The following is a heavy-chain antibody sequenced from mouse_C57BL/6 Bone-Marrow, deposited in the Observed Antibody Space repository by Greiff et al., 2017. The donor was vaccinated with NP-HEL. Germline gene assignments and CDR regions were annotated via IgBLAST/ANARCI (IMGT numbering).Heavy chain of an antibody. CDR1: GFSLTSYA. V-gene: IGHV2-9-1*01. CDR2: IWTGGGT. J-gene: IGHJ2*01. CDR3: ASQSYYYGSSLYYFDY. D-gene: IGHD1-1*01. Sequence: VQLQQSGPGLVAPSQSLSITCTVSGFSLTSYAISWVRQPPGKGLEWLGVIWTGGGTNYNSALKSRLSISKDNSKSQVFLKMNSLQTDDTARYYCASQSYYYGSSLYYFDYWGQGTTLTVSS.